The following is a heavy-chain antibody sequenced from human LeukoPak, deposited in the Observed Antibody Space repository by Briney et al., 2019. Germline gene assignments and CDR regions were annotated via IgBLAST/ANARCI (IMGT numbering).Heavy chain of an antibody. D-gene: IGHD3-22*01. CDR2: IYYSGST. V-gene: IGHV4-59*01. CDR1: GGPISSYY. J-gene: IGHJ4*02. Sequence: PSETLSLTCTVSGGPISSYYWSWIRQPPGKGLEWIGYIYYSGSTNYNPSLKSRVTISVDTSKNQFSLKLSSVTAADTAVYYCARSRLGDSSGYWALSTYYFDYWGQGTLVTVSS. CDR3: ARSRLGDSSGYWALSTYYFDY.